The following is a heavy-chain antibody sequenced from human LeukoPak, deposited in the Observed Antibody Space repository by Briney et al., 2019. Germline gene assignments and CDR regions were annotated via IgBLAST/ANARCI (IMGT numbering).Heavy chain of an antibody. V-gene: IGHV3-23*01. Sequence: PGGSLTLSCAASGFTLSSYAMSWVRQAPGKGLEWVSAISGSGSSTYYADSVKGRFTISRDNSKNTLDQQMNSLRAEDTAVYYCARRLEYGDYYYYYGMDVWGQGTTVTVSS. CDR1: GFTLSSYA. CDR3: ARRLEYGDYYYYYGMDV. D-gene: IGHD4-17*01. J-gene: IGHJ6*02. CDR2: ISGSGSST.